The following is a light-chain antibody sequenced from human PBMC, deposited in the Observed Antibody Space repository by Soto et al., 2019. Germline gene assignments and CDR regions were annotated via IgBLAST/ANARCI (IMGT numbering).Light chain of an antibody. CDR1: QSVSSY. CDR3: QQRSNWPSIA. CDR2: GVS. Sequence: EIVVTQSPATPSVSPGERATLSCRASQSVSSYLAWYQQKPGQAPRLIXYGVSSRATGIPDRFSGSGSGTDFTLTISSLEPEDFAVYYCQQRSNWPSIAFGQGTRLEIK. V-gene: IGKV3-11*01. J-gene: IGKJ5*01.